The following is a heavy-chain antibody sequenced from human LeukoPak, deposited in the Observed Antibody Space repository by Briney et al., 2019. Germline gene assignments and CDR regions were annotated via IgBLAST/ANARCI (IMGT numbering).Heavy chain of an antibody. J-gene: IGHJ4*02. CDR1: GGTFSSYA. D-gene: IGHD1-14*01. Sequence: SVKVSCKASGGTFSSYAISWVRQAPGQGLEWMGRIIPILGIANYAQKFQGRVTITADKSTSTAYMELSSLRSEDTAVYYCARDYPPSHPHYNWNHDWGQGTLVTVSS. V-gene: IGHV1-69*04. CDR2: IIPILGIA. CDR3: ARDYPPSHPHYNWNHD.